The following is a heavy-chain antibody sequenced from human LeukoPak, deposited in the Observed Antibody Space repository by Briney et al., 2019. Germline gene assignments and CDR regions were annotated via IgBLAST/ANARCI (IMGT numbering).Heavy chain of an antibody. CDR2: TYYRSTWYN. CDR3: ARRLTQYDCFDP. Sequence: SQTLSLTCAISGDSVSSNSVTWNWIRQSPSRGLQWLGRTYYRSTWYNDYAVSVRGRITVNPDTSKNQFSLHLNSVTPEDTAVYYCARRLTQYDCFDPWGQGIPVTVSS. J-gene: IGHJ5*02. CDR1: GDSVSSNSVT. V-gene: IGHV6-1*01. D-gene: IGHD2-2*01.